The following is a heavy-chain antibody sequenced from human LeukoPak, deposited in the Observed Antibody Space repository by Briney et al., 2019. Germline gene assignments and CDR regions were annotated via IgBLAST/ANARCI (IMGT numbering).Heavy chain of an antibody. J-gene: IGHJ5*02. Sequence: GGSLRLSCAASGFTFSSYAMSWVRQAPGKGLEWVSALSGSGDTSYYADSVRGRFTVSGDNSKNTLYLQMNSLRAEDTAVYYCAKDQDSMVRGIIWMNNWFDPWGQGTLVTVSS. CDR1: GFTFSSYA. D-gene: IGHD3-10*01. V-gene: IGHV3-23*01. CDR2: LSGSGDTS. CDR3: AKDQDSMVRGIIWMNNWFDP.